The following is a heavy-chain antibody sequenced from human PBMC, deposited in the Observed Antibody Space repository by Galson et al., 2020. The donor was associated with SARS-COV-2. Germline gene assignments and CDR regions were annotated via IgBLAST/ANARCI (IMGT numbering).Heavy chain of an antibody. Sequence: SETLSLTCTVSAGSMSTNHWSWVRQPAGQGLEWLGPTHTSGSTSYNPPLKSRALMSVDTSKSQFYLKLNSVTAADTAVYYCARDLTQPGTNWYEVNYYGLDVWGQGTTVTVSS. V-gene: IGHV4-4*07. D-gene: IGHD1-1*01. CDR1: AGSMSTNH. CDR3: ARDLTQPGTNWYEVNYYGLDV. J-gene: IGHJ6*02. CDR2: THTSGST.